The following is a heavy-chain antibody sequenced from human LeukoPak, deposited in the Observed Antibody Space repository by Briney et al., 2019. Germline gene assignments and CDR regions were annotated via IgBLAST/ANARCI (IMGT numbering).Heavy chain of an antibody. Sequence: NTSETLSLTCAVYGGSSSGYYWSWIRQPPGKGLEWIGEINHSGSTNYNPSLKSRVTISVDTSKNQFSLKLSSVTAADTAVYYCARGRSTVTTQDGDYWGQGTLVTVSS. D-gene: IGHD4-17*01. V-gene: IGHV4-34*01. CDR1: GGSSSGYY. CDR3: ARGRSTVTTQDGDY. CDR2: INHSGST. J-gene: IGHJ4*02.